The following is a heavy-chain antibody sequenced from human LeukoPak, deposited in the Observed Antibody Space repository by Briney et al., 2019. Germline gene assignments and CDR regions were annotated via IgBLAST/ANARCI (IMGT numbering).Heavy chain of an antibody. Sequence: GGSLRLSCAASGFTFSSYEMNWVRQAPGKGLEWVSFITSSGNTMYYADSVKGRFTISRDNSKNTLYLQMNSLRAEDTAVYYCARDRAGSAYYTGNPFDYWGQGTLVTVSS. CDR2: ITSSGNTM. V-gene: IGHV3-48*03. D-gene: IGHD3-3*01. J-gene: IGHJ4*02. CDR3: ARDRAGSAYYTGNPFDY. CDR1: GFTFSSYE.